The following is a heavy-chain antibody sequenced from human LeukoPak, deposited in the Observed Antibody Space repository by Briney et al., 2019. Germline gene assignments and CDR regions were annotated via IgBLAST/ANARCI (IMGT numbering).Heavy chain of an antibody. CDR2: IKQDGSEK. CDR1: GFTFSSYW. Sequence: GGSLRLSCAASGFTFSSYWISWVRQAPGKGLEWVANIKQDGSEKYYVDSVKGRFTISRDNAKNSLYLQMNSLRAEDTAVYYCARDTNYVWGSYDYWGQGTLVTVSS. CDR3: ARDTNYVWGSYDY. D-gene: IGHD3-16*01. V-gene: IGHV3-7*03. J-gene: IGHJ4*02.